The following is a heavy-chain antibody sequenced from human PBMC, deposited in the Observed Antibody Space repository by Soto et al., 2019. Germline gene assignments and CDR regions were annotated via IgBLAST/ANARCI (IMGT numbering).Heavy chain of an antibody. CDR1: GFNFSNHW. CDR3: ARDVPSGGSAFDY. V-gene: IGHV3-74*01. D-gene: IGHD2-15*01. J-gene: IGHJ4*02. CDR2: ITSDGKSK. Sequence: SLRLSCAASGFNFSNHWMHWVRQRPGEGLVWVSRITSDGKSKAYAESVKGRFAISRDNAKNTLYLQMNGLTAADTAVYYCARDVPSGGSAFDYWGQGTLVTVSS.